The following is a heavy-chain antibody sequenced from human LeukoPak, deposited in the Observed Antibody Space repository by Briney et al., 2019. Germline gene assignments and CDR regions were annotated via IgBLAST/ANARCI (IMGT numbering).Heavy chain of an antibody. V-gene: IGHV4-59*02. Sequence: GSLRLSCAASGFTVSSNYMSWIRQPPGKGLEWIGYIYYSGSTNYNPSLKSRVTISVDTSKNQFSLKLSSVTAADTAVYYCARDRGVYWGQGTLVTVSS. CDR1: GFTVSSNY. CDR2: IYYSGST. CDR3: ARDRGVY. J-gene: IGHJ4*02. D-gene: IGHD1-26*01.